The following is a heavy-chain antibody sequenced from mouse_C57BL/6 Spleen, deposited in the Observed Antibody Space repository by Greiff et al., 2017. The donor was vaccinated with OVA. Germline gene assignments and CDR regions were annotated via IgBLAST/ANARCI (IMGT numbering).Heavy chain of an antibody. J-gene: IGHJ4*01. D-gene: IGHD1-1*01. CDR2: INPNNGGT. Sequence: VQLQQSGPELVKPGASVKMSCKASGYTFTDYNMHWVKQSHGKSLEWIGYINPNNGGTSYNQKFKGKATLTGNKSSSTAYMERRSLTSEDSAVYYCAKADGSREVDDAMDYWGKGTAVTVSS. V-gene: IGHV1-22*01. CDR1: GYTFTDYN. CDR3: AKADGSREVDDAMDY.